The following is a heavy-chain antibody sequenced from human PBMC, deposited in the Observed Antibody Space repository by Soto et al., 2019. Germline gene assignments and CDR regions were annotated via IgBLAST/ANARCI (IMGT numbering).Heavy chain of an antibody. J-gene: IGHJ4*02. D-gene: IGHD2-2*01. CDR1: GYSFTSYW. CDR3: ASVEMASGFDY. Sequence: GESLKISCKVSGYSFTSYWIGCVRQMPGKGLEWMGIIYPGDSDTRYSPSFQGQVTISADKSISTAYLQWSSLKASDTAMYYCASVEMASGFDYWGQGTLVTVSS. V-gene: IGHV5-51*01. CDR2: IYPGDSDT.